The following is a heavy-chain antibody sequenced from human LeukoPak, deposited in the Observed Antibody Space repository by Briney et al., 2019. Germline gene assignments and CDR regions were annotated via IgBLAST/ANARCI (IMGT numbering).Heavy chain of an antibody. V-gene: IGHV4-39*01. CDR1: GGSISSSNYY. CDR2: IYYSGST. Sequence: SETLSLTRTVSGGSISSSNYYWGWIRQPPGKGLEWIGSIYYSGSTYYNPSLKSRVTISVDTSKNQFSLKLSSVTAADTAVYYCARDIAAAAANDYWGQGTLVTVSS. CDR3: ARDIAAAAANDY. D-gene: IGHD6-13*01. J-gene: IGHJ4*02.